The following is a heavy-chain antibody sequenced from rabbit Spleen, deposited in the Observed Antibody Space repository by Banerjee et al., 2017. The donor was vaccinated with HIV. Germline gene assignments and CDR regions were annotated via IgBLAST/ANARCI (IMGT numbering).Heavy chain of an antibody. Sequence: QEQLEESGGGLVKPEGSLTVTCKASGFSLSSSYDMCWVRQAPGKGLEWVGCIYTGNDKTYYASWAKGRFTISKPSSTTVTLRMTSLTVADTATYFCTRDSGSGPYIDGYFNLWGQGTLVTVS. CDR3: TRDSGSGPYIDGYFNL. CDR2: IYTGNDKT. V-gene: IGHV1S45*01. D-gene: IGHD1-1*01. J-gene: IGHJ4*01. CDR1: GFSLSSSYD.